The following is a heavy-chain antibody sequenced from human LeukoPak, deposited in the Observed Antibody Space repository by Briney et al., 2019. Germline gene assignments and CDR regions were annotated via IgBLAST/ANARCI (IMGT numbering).Heavy chain of an antibody. CDR2: IYYSGST. CDR1: GGSISSSSYY. D-gene: IGHD3-9*01. CDR3: ARLGNDFDWLYNNWFDP. V-gene: IGHV4-39*01. J-gene: IGHJ5*02. Sequence: SETLSLTCTVSGGSISSSSYYWGWIRQPPGKGLEWIGSIYYSGSTYYNPSLKSRVTISVDTSKNQFSLKLSSVTAADTAVYYCARLGNDFDWLYNNWFDPWGQGTLVTVSS.